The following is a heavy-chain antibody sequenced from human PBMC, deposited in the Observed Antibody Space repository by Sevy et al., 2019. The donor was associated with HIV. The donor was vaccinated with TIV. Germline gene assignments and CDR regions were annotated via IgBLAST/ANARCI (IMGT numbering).Heavy chain of an antibody. CDR1: AFTFSSYE. CDR2: ISNSGSII. CDR3: AREDGSRQYFQY. V-gene: IGHV3-48*03. D-gene: IGHD6-13*01. Sequence: GGSLRLSCVASAFTFSSYEMNWVRQAPGKGLEWVSHISNSGSIIYYEDSVKGRFTISRDNAKNSLYLQMNSLRAEDTAVYYCAREDGSRQYFQYWGQGTLVTVSS. J-gene: IGHJ1*01.